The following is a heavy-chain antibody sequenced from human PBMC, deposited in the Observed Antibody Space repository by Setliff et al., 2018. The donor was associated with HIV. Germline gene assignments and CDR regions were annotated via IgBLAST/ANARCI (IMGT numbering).Heavy chain of an antibody. Sequence: ASVKVSCKASGYIVTSYYIHWVRQAPGQGLEWMGIFNPSGGSTTHAQTFQGRVTMTRDTSTTTVYMELSSLRSDDTAVYYCARDSPYGGNSGAFDIWGQGTMVTVSS. CDR2: FNPSGGST. CDR1: GYIVTSYY. J-gene: IGHJ3*02. CDR3: ARDSPYGGNSGAFDI. D-gene: IGHD2-21*02. V-gene: IGHV1-46*01.